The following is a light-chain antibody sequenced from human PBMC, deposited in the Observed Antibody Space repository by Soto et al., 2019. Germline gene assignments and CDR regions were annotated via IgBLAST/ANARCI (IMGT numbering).Light chain of an antibody. J-gene: IGLJ1*01. Sequence: QSVLTQPASVSGSPGQSITISCTGTSSDVGGYNYVSWHQQHPGKAPKLTIYDVSSRPSGVSNRFSASKSGNTASLTISGLQAEDEADYYCTSYTSSGTYVFGTGTKVTVL. CDR3: TSYTSSGTYV. CDR1: SSDVGGYNY. CDR2: DVS. V-gene: IGLV2-14*01.